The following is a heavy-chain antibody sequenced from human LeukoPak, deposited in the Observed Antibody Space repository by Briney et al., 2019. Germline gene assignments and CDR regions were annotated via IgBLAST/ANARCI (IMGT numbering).Heavy chain of an antibody. CDR3: ARGPSGYHNT. J-gene: IGHJ4*02. D-gene: IGHD5-12*01. V-gene: IGHV3-7*01. Sequence: GGSLRLSCAASEFTFPMYWMSWVRQAPGKGLEWVADIKQDGSEKYYVDSVKGRFTISRQNAKKSLFLQMNGLRAEDTAVYYCARGPSGYHNTGGQGTLVTVSS. CDR1: EFTFPMYW. CDR2: IKQDGSEK.